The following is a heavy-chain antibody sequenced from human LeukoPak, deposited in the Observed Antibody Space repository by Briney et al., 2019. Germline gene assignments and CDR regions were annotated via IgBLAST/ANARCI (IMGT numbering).Heavy chain of an antibody. CDR3: ARGSQYSSSSSYFDY. J-gene: IGHJ4*02. D-gene: IGHD6-6*01. CDR1: GGSFSGYY. V-gene: IGHV4-34*01. CDR2: INHSGST. Sequence: SETLSLTCAVYGGSFSGYYWSWIRQPPGKGLERIGEINHSGSTNYNPSLKSRVTISVDTSKNQFSLKLSSVTAADTAVYYCARGSQYSSSSSYFDYWGQGTLVTVSS.